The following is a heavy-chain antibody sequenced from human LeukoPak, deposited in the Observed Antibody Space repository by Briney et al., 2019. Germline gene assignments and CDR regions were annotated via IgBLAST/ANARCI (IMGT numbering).Heavy chain of an antibody. CDR1: GFTFSSYA. J-gene: IGHJ3*02. Sequence: GGSLRLSCAASGFTFSSYAMSWVRQAPGKGLEWVSAISGSGGSTYYADSVKGRFTISRDNSKNTLYLQMNSLRAEDTAVYYCAKDTRIVVVEWDAFDIWGQGTMVTVSS. D-gene: IGHD3-22*01. V-gene: IGHV3-23*01. CDR3: AKDTRIVVVEWDAFDI. CDR2: ISGSGGST.